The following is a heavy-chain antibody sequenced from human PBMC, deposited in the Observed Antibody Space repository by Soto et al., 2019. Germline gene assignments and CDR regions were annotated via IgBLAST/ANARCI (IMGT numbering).Heavy chain of an antibody. CDR2: INASGDRT. D-gene: IGHD2-2*01. J-gene: IGHJ6*02. V-gene: IGHV3-23*01. CDR1: GFTFSSYA. CDR3: AKILATSDSYWYGLDV. Sequence: DVQLLESGEAWHSWGGSLRISCLASGFTFSSYAMDWVRQAPGKGLESISSINASGDRTYYADSVKGRFTISRDNSKNLLFLQMNSLRAEDTAVYYCAKILATSDSYWYGLDVWGQGAAVTVSS.